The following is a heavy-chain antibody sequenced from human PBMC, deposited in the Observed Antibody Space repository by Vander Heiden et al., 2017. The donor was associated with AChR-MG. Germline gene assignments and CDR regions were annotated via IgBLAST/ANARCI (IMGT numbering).Heavy chain of an antibody. CDR1: GVSLRDTRVG. V-gene: IGHV2-26*01. J-gene: IGHJ5*02. D-gene: IGHD3-22*01. Sequence: QVTFKESGPVLVKPTETLTLTCSVTGVSLRDTRVGMIWIRQPPGKALEWLAHIFSSDEASYTTSLKSRLTISKDSSKSQVVLVMTNMDPVDTATYYCARIRVDLGMILTSWGQGTLVTVSS. CDR3: ARIRVDLGMILTS. CDR2: IFSSDEA.